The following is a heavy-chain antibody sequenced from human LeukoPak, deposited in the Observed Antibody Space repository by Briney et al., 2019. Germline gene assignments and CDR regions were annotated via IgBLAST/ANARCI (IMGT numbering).Heavy chain of an antibody. CDR3: ARDRITMVRGVRDPPGY. Sequence: GASVKVSCKASGYTFTSYAMNWVRQAPGQGLEWMGWINTNTGNPTYAQGFTGRFVFSLDTSVSTAYLQISSLKAEDTAVYYCARDRITMVRGVRDPPGYWGQGTLVTVSS. V-gene: IGHV7-4-1*02. D-gene: IGHD3-10*01. CDR1: GYTFTSYA. CDR2: INTNTGNP. J-gene: IGHJ4*02.